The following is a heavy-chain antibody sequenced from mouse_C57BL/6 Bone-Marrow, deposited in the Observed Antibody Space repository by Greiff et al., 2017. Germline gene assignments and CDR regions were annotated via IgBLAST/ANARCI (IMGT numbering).Heavy chain of an antibody. CDR2: IYPGGGYT. D-gene: IGHD1-1*01. CDR1: GYTFTNYW. V-gene: IGHV1-63*01. J-gene: IGHJ3*01. CDR3: TTVWRFAY. Sequence: VQLQQSGAELVRPGTSVKMSCKASGYTFTNYWIGWAKQRPGHGLEWIGDIYPGGGYTNYNEKFKGKATLTADKSSSTAYMQFSSLTSEDTAVYYCTTVWRFAYWGQGTLVTVSA.